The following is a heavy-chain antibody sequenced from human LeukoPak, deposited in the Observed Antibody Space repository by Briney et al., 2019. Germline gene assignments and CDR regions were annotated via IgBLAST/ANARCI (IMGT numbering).Heavy chain of an antibody. D-gene: IGHD3-22*01. J-gene: IGHJ4*02. V-gene: IGHV3-48*01. Sequence: PSGGSLRLSCAASGLTFRNYVIHWVRQAPGKGLEWVSYISSSSSTIYYADSVKGRFTISRDNAKNSLYLQMNSLRAEDTAVYYCARGAYYYEDWGQGTLVTVSS. CDR2: ISSSSSTI. CDR3: ARGAYYYED. CDR1: GLTFRNYV.